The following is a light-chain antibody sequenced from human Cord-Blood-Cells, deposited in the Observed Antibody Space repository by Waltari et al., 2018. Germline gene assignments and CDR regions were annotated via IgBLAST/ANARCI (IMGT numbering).Light chain of an antibody. Sequence: DIVMTQSPDHLAESLGERATITCKSSQSVLYSSNNKNYLAWYQPKPGQPPKLLIYWASTRVSGVPARFSGSGSGTGFTLTISSLQAEDVAVYYCQQYYSTPITFGQGTRLENK. J-gene: IGKJ5*01. CDR2: WAS. V-gene: IGKV4-1*01. CDR1: QSVLYSSNNKNY. CDR3: QQYYSTPIT.